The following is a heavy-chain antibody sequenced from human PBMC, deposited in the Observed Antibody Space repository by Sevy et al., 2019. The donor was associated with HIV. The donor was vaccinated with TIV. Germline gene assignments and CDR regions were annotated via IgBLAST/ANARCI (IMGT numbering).Heavy chain of an antibody. CDR1: GFTFSSHS. CDR2: ISGTGNTI. CDR3: ARVPPYYDSNVSDF. Sequence: GESLKISCAASGFTFSSHSMNWVRQTPGKGLEWISYISGTGNTIYYAGSVKGRFTISRDNAKNSLYLQLKSLRDEDTAIYYCARVPPYYDSNVSDFWGQGSLVTVSS. D-gene: IGHD3-22*01. J-gene: IGHJ4*02. V-gene: IGHV3-48*02.